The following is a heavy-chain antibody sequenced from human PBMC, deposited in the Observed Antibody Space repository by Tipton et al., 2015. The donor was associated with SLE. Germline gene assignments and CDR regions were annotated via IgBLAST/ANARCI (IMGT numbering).Heavy chain of an antibody. CDR2: IYYSGST. Sequence: TLSLTFTVSGGSISSYYWSWIRQPPGKGLEWIGYIYYSGSTNYNPSLKSRVTISVDPSKNQFSLQLSSVTAADTAVYYCAREEYSSGWTEVHWFDPWGQGTLVTVSS. V-gene: IGHV4-59*01. J-gene: IGHJ5*02. CDR3: AREEYSSGWTEVHWFDP. D-gene: IGHD6-19*01. CDR1: GGSISSYY.